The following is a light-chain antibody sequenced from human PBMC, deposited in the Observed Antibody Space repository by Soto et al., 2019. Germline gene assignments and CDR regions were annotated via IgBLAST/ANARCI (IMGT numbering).Light chain of an antibody. CDR1: QAVNTR. Sequence: VLTQSPATLSLSPGDRATLSCRASQAVNTRLAWYQHKTGQAPRILIYLDSNRAAGVPDRLSGSGSGTDLNLTISRLEPEDFAVYYCQKFSSYPLTCGGGTKVDIK. V-gene: IGKV3D-11*03. J-gene: IGKJ4*01. CDR3: QKFSSYPLT. CDR2: LDS.